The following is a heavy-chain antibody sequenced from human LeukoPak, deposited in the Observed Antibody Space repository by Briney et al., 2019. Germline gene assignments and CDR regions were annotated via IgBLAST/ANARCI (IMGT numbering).Heavy chain of an antibody. V-gene: IGHV3-30*18. Sequence: PGGSLRLSCAASGFTFSSYGTHWVRQAPGKGLEWVAVISYDGSNKYYADSVKGRFTISRDNSKNTLYLQMNSLRAEDTAVYYCAKDWGAATPPYYYGMDVWGQGTTVTVSS. J-gene: IGHJ6*02. CDR1: GFTFSSYG. CDR3: AKDWGAATPPYYYGMDV. CDR2: ISYDGSNK. D-gene: IGHD2-15*01.